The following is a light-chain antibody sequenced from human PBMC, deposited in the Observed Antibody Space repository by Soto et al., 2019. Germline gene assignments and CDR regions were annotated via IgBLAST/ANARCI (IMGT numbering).Light chain of an antibody. J-gene: IGLJ2*01. CDR3: AAGDDSLNSQLV. CDR2: NND. Sequence: QSVLTQPPSASGTPGQRVTISCSGSSSNIGSKTVNWFQQLPGTAPKLLIYNNDRRPSGVPDRFSGSKSGTSASLAISGLQSEDEADYHCAAGDDSLNSQLVFGGGTKLTVL. V-gene: IGLV1-44*01. CDR1: SSNIGSKT.